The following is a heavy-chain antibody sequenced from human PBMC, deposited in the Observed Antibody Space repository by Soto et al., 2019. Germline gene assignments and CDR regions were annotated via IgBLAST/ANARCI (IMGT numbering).Heavy chain of an antibody. CDR3: ARAPDGVNNWFDP. D-gene: IGHD3-10*01. Sequence: SVKVSCKASGGTFSSYAISWVRQAPGQGLEWMGGIIPIFGTANYAQKFQGRVTITADESTSTAYMELSSLRSEDTAVYYCARAPDGVNNWFDPWGQGTLVTVSS. CDR2: IIPIFGTA. V-gene: IGHV1-69*13. J-gene: IGHJ5*02. CDR1: GGTFSSYA.